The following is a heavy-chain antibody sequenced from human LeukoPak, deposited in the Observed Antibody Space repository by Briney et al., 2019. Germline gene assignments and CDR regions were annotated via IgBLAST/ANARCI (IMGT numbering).Heavy chain of an antibody. Sequence: GESLKISGKGSGYSFTSYWIGWVRQMPGKGLEWMGIIYPGDSDTRYSPSFQGQVTISADKSISTAYLQWSSLKASDTAMYYCASSGNYYDSSGYYYGEYFQHWGQGTLVTVSS. CDR3: ASSGNYYDSSGYYYGEYFQH. V-gene: IGHV5-51*01. CDR2: IYPGDSDT. D-gene: IGHD3-22*01. CDR1: GYSFTSYW. J-gene: IGHJ1*01.